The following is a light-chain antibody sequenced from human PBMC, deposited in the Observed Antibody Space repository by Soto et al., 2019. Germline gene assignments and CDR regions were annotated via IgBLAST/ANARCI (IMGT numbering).Light chain of an antibody. CDR3: CSYAGGSTPVV. CDR1: SSDVGSCNF. CDR2: EVT. Sequence: SALTQPASVSGSPGQSITISCTGTSSDVGSCNFVSWYQQCQGRAPKLMIFEVTKRPSGVSNRFSGSKSGNTASLTISGLQAEDEADYYCCSYAGGSTPVVFGGGTKLTVL. J-gene: IGLJ2*01. V-gene: IGLV2-23*02.